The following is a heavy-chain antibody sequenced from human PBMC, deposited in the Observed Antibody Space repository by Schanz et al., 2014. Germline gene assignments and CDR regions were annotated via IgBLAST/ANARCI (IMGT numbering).Heavy chain of an antibody. CDR1: GFTFSDYY. J-gene: IGHJ6*02. D-gene: IGHD6-6*01. Sequence: QVQLVESGGGLVKPGGSLRLSCAASGFTFSDYYMNWIRQAPGKGLEWVSYISNSGYTIYYADSVKGRFTISRDNAKTSLYRKMNSRRAEDPAVYYGARDPPPYSSSPYYWYYGMDVWGQGTTVTVSS. CDR3: ARDPPPYSSSPYYWYYGMDV. CDR2: ISNSGYTI. V-gene: IGHV3-11*01.